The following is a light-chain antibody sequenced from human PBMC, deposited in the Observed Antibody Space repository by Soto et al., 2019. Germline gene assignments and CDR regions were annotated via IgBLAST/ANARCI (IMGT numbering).Light chain of an antibody. CDR3: QQHKSYTVT. J-gene: IGKJ4*01. Sequence: DIQMTQSPSTLSASIGDRVTITCGASQNIDIWLSWYQQRPGKAPSLLIYDASNLKSGVPSRSSGSGYGTEFTIAISSMQHDDSGSYYCQQHKSYTVTFGGGTKVDIK. V-gene: IGKV1-5*01. CDR1: QNIDIW. CDR2: DAS.